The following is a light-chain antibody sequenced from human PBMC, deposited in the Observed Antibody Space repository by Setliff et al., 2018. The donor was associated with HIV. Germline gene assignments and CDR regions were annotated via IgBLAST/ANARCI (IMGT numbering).Light chain of an antibody. J-gene: IGLJ1*01. V-gene: IGLV2-14*03. CDR2: DVT. CDR3: SSYASRTPLYV. Sequence: QSVLTQPASVSGSPGQSITISCTGTSSDIGSYNFVSWYQQHPGKAPKLMIFDVTRRPSGVSNRFSGSKSGNTASLTISGLQAEDEADYYCSSYASRTPLYVFGTGTKV. CDR1: SSDIGSYNF.